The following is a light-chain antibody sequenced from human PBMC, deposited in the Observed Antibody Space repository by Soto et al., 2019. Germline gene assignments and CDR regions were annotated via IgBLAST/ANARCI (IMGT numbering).Light chain of an antibody. CDR3: CSYAGSSTFYV. Sequence: QSALTQPASVSGSPGQSITISCTGTSSDVGSYKLVSWYQQYPGKAPKLMIYEGTKRPSGVSNRFSGSKSGNTASLTISGLQAEDEAEYYCCSYAGSSTFYVFGTGTKLTVL. V-gene: IGLV2-23*03. CDR1: SSDVGSYKL. CDR2: EGT. J-gene: IGLJ1*01.